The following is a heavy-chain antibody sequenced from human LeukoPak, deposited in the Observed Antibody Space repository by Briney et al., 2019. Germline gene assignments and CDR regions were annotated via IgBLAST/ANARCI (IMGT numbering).Heavy chain of an antibody. J-gene: IGHJ4*02. Sequence: SETLSLTCTVSGDSVSNDKYYWGWISQPPGKGLEWIGSNYYSGSTYYNPSLNSRVTISVDTSKNQFSLKLSSVTAADTAVYYCARLGWWDSWGQGTLVTVSS. D-gene: IGHD2-15*01. CDR1: GDSVSNDKYY. CDR2: NYYSGST. V-gene: IGHV4-39*01. CDR3: ARLGWWDS.